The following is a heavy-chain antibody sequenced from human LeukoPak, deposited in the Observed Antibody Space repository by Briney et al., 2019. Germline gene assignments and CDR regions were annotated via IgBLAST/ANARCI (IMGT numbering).Heavy chain of an antibody. Sequence: SETLSLTCTVSGGSISSYYWSWLRQPPGKGLEWIGYIYHSGSTNHNPSLKSRVTISVDTSKNQFSLKLTSVTAADTAVYYCAIETYYYDSSGYSPAFDIWGQGTMVTVSS. CDR1: GGSISSYY. CDR2: IYHSGST. J-gene: IGHJ3*02. D-gene: IGHD3-22*01. V-gene: IGHV4-59*01. CDR3: AIETYYYDSSGYSPAFDI.